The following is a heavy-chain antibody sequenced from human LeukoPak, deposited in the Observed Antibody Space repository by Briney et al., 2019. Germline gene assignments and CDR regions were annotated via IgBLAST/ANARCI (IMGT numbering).Heavy chain of an antibody. CDR3: ARAPYYYGSGSYS. J-gene: IGHJ4*02. CDR2: INHSGST. Sequence: PSETLSLTCAVYGGSFSGYYWSWIRQPPGKGLEWIGEINHSGSTNCNPSLKSRVTISVDTSKNQFSLKLSSVTAADTAVYYCARAPYYYGSGSYSWGQGTLVTVSS. D-gene: IGHD3-10*01. V-gene: IGHV4-34*01. CDR1: GGSFSGYY.